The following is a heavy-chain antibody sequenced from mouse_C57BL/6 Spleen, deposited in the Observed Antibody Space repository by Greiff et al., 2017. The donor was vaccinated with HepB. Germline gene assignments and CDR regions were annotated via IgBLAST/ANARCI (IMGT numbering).Heavy chain of an antibody. CDR2: IWRGGST. Sequence: QVQLKESGPGLVQPSQSLSITCTVSGFSLTSYGVHWVRQSPGKGLEWLGVIWRGGSTDYNAAFMSRLSITKDNSKSQVFFKMNSLQADDTAIYYCAKGMGLRQGGFDYWGQGTTLTVSS. D-gene: IGHD2-4*01. J-gene: IGHJ2*01. V-gene: IGHV2-5*01. CDR1: GFSLTSYG. CDR3: AKGMGLRQGGFDY.